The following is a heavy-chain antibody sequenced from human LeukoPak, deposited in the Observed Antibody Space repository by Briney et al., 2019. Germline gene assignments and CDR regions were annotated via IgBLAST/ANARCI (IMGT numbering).Heavy chain of an antibody. V-gene: IGHV3-30*04. CDR1: GFTFGSYA. CDR2: ISYDGSNK. J-gene: IGHJ5*02. D-gene: IGHD6-19*01. Sequence: GGSLRLSCAACGFTFGSYAMHWVRQAPGKGLEGVAVISYDGSNKYYADSVKGRFTISRDNSKNTLYLQMNSLRAEDTAVYYCARDFHSSGVVPQHNWFDPWGQGTLVTVSS. CDR3: ARDFHSSGVVPQHNWFDP.